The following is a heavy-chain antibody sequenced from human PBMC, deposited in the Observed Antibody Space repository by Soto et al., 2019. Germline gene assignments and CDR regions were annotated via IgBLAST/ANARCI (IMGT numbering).Heavy chain of an antibody. CDR1: VASFSANS. D-gene: IGHD3-22*01. CDR2: IDNSGST. J-gene: IGHJ6*02. CDR3: GRTDRAIFYGMDV. V-gene: IGHV4-34*01. Sequence: PSETLSLTSAVYVASFSANSGGWIRHPPGKGLEWIGEIDNSGSTNYTPSIESRVTISVDTYKNQSPRKVSSVTAADTVLYHCGRTDRAIFYGMDVWGQGTTVTVSS.